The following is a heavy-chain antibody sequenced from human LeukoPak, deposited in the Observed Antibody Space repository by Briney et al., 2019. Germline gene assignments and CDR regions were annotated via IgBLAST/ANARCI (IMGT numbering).Heavy chain of an antibody. V-gene: IGHV1-2*02. D-gene: IGHD6-19*01. CDR3: ATDSGYSSLSDY. Sequence: GASVKVSCKASGYTFTDYYIHWVRQAPGQGLEWMGWINPKSGGTKNAQKFRGRVTMTRDTSVSTAYMELSSLISGDTAVYYCATDSGYSSLSDYWGQGTLLTVSS. CDR1: GYTFTDYY. CDR2: INPKSGGT. J-gene: IGHJ4*02.